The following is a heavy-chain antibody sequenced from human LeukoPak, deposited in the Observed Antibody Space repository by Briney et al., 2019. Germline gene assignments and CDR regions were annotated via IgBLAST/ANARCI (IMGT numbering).Heavy chain of an antibody. J-gene: IGHJ3*02. CDR2: IYSGGST. D-gene: IGHD1-1*01. CDR3: ARIETVADAFDI. Sequence: GGSLRLSCAASGFTDSSNYMTWVRQAPGKGLEWVSLIYSGGSTSYADSVRGRFTISRDNSKNTLYLQMNSLRAEDTAVYYCARIETVADAFDIWGQGTLVTVSS. V-gene: IGHV3-66*01. CDR1: GFTDSSNY.